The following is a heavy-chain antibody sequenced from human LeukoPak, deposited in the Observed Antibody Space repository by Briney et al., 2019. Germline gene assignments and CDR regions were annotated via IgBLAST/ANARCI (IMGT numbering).Heavy chain of an antibody. V-gene: IGHV3-23*01. CDR2: ISGSGGST. CDR3: AKEVVVVITTPTEAGFDY. Sequence: GGSLRLSCAASGFTFSSYAMSWVRQAPGKGLEWVSAISGSGGSTYYADSVKGRFTISRDNSKNTLYLQMNSLRAEDTAVYYCAKEVVVVITTPTEAGFDYWGQGTLVTVSS. D-gene: IGHD3-22*01. CDR1: GFTFSSYA. J-gene: IGHJ4*02.